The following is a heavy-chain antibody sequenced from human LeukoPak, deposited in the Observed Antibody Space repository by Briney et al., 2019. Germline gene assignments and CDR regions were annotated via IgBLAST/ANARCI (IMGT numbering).Heavy chain of an antibody. Sequence: SETLSLTCTVSGGSISAYYWSWIRQPPEKGPEWIGYLYYSGSTEYNPSLKSRVTISVDTSKNQFSLKLSSVTVADTAVYYCARHGYYGSGNFDYWGQGTLVTVSS. V-gene: IGHV4-59*08. J-gene: IGHJ4*02. D-gene: IGHD3-10*01. CDR3: ARHGYYGSGNFDY. CDR1: GGSISAYY. CDR2: LYYSGST.